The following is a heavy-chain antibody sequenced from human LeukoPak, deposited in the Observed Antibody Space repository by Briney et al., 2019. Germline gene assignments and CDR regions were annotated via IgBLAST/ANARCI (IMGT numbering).Heavy chain of an antibody. CDR2: ISSSSSYI. Sequence: GGSLRLSCAASGFTFSSYSMNWVRQAPGKGLEWVSSISSSSSYIYYADSVKGRFTISRDNAKNSLYLQMNSLRAEDTSVYYCARDGGYSYGLTFDYWGQGTLVTVSS. J-gene: IGHJ4*02. CDR1: GFTFSSYS. V-gene: IGHV3-21*01. D-gene: IGHD5-18*01. CDR3: ARDGGYSYGLTFDY.